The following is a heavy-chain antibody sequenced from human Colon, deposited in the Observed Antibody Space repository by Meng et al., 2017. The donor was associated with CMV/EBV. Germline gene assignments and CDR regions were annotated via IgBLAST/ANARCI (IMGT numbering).Heavy chain of an antibody. CDR2: INSDGSSS. CDR3: ASGLSAAPRSAFDY. CDR1: GFTLSSKW. D-gene: IGHD2-2*01. V-gene: IGHV3-74*01. J-gene: IGHJ4*02. Sequence: GESLKISCAASGFTLSSKWMHWVRQAPGKGLVWVSRINSDGSSSSYADSVKGRFTISRDNAKNTLYLQMNSLRAEDTAVYYCASGLSAAPRSAFDYWGQGTPVTVSS.